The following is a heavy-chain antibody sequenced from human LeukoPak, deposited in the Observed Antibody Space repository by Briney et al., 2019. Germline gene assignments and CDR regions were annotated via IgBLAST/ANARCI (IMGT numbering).Heavy chain of an antibody. D-gene: IGHD1-7*01. Sequence: SETLSLTCTVSSDSFSSSRFNWACIRQTPGKGLEWIGTIHYSGDTYHNPSLKSRVTLSRDTSKNQFSLRLTSVIAADTAVYYCARGLTGTTDWFDPWGQGTLVTVSS. CDR1: SDSFSSSRFN. CDR3: ARGLTGTTDWFDP. J-gene: IGHJ5*02. CDR2: IHYSGDT. V-gene: IGHV4-39*07.